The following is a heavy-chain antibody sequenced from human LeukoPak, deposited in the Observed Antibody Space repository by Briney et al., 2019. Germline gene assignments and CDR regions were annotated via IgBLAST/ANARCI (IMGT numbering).Heavy chain of an antibody. CDR2: IYYSGST. D-gene: IGHD5-18*01. Sequence: SETLSLTCTVSGDSISSGGYYWSWIRQPPGKGLEWIGYIYYSGSTNYNPSLKSRVTISVDTSKNQFSLKLSSVTAADTAVYYCARGDTTDAFDIWGQGTMVTVSS. CDR1: GDSISSGGYY. V-gene: IGHV4-61*08. J-gene: IGHJ3*02. CDR3: ARGDTTDAFDI.